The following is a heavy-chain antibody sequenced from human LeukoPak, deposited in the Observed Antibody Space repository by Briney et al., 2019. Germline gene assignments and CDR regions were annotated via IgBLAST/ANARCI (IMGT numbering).Heavy chain of an antibody. J-gene: IGHJ4*02. Sequence: SETLFLTCTVSGGSISSYYWSWIRQPPGKGLEWIGYIYYSGSTNYNPSLKSRVTISVDTSKNQFSLKLSSVTAADTAVYYCARADAYCGGDCYSNWGQGTLVTVSS. CDR1: GGSISSYY. CDR2: IYYSGST. V-gene: IGHV4-59*01. D-gene: IGHD2-21*02. CDR3: ARADAYCGGDCYSN.